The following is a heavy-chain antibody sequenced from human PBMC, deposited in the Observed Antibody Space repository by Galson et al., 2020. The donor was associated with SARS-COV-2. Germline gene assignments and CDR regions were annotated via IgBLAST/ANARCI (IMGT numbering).Heavy chain of an antibody. CDR3: AINYYDASGLNWFDP. CDR1: GASVTSGDYY. Sequence: SETLSLTCTVSGASVTSGDYYWTWIRQRPGKGLEWLAFLYYGGNTYYNPSLKNRLTMSVDTSQNQLSLKLNSVTAADTAFYYCAINYYDASGLNWFDPWGQGAPVTVSS. J-gene: IGHJ5*02. V-gene: IGHV4-31*03. CDR2: LYYGGNT. D-gene: IGHD3-22*01.